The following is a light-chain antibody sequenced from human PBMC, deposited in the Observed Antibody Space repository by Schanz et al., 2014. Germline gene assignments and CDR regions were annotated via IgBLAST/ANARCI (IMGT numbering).Light chain of an antibody. Sequence: EIVLTQSPGTLSLSPGERATLSCRASQSVTSNYLAWYQQKPGQAPRLLIYGASSRATGIPDRFSGIGSGTDFTLTISRLEPEDFAVYFCQQYAGSPPLTFGGGTKVEIE. V-gene: IGKV3-20*01. J-gene: IGKJ4*01. CDR1: QSVTSNY. CDR3: QQYAGSPPLT. CDR2: GAS.